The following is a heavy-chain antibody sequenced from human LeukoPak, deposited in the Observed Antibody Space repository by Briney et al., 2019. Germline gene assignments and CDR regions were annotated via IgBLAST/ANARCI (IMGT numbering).Heavy chain of an antibody. CDR1: GYTFTSNY. CDR3: ARVEMATIHYFDY. V-gene: IGHV1-46*01. D-gene: IGHD5-24*01. CDR2: IYPRDGST. Sequence: GASVKVSCKASGYTFTSNYIHWVRQAPGQGLEWMGMIYPRDGSTSYAQKFQGRVTVTRDTSTSTVHMELSGLRSEDTAVYYCARVEMATIHYFDYWGQGTLVTVSS. J-gene: IGHJ4*02.